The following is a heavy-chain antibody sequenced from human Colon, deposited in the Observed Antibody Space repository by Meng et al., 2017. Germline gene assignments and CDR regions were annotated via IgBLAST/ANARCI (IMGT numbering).Heavy chain of an antibody. J-gene: IGHJ4*02. CDR3: ARDGRRPHESANYVSYFFDF. V-gene: IGHV3-7*01. CDR2: IKQDSSDK. CDR1: GFPFSNHW. D-gene: IGHD1-26*01. Sequence: GGSLRLSCETSGFPFSNHWMSWVRQTPGKGLEWVANIKQDSSDKFYVDSVKGRFAVTRDNGRNSLYLQMDSLRVEDTAVYFCARDGRRPHESANYVSYFFDFWGQGILVTVSS.